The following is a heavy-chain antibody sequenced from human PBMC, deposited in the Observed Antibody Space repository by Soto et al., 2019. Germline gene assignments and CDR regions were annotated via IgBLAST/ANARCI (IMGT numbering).Heavy chain of an antibody. D-gene: IGHD1-26*01. Sequence: SQTLSLTCVISGDSVSSNSAAWNWIRQSPSRGLEWLARTYYTSKWYNDYAVSVKSRITINADTSKNQFSLQLNSVTPEDTAVYYCARVSIIGSYSHLDYWSQGTLVTVSS. J-gene: IGHJ4*01. CDR1: GDSVSSNSAA. CDR3: ARVSIIGSYSHLDY. CDR2: TYYTSKWYN. V-gene: IGHV6-1*01.